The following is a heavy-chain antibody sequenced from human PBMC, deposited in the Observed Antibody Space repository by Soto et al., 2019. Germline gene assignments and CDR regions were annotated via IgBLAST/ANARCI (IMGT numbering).Heavy chain of an antibody. J-gene: IGHJ4*02. CDR3: AKVDVSTAGSFDY. CDR1: GFTFSRHG. CDR2: INPSGDST. D-gene: IGHD6-13*01. V-gene: IGHV3-23*01. Sequence: PGGSLRLSCVASGFTFSRHGLSWVRQAPGKGLEWVSTINPSGDSTFYADSVKGRFTISRDKSKNTVYLQMNSLSVGDTAVYLCAKVDVSTAGSFDYWGQGALVTVSS.